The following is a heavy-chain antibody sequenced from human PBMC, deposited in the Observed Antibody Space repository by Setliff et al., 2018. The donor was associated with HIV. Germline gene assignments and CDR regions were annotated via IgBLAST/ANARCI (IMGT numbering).Heavy chain of an antibody. D-gene: IGHD3-3*01. CDR2: VHFSGTT. J-gene: IGHJ4*02. V-gene: IGHV4-39*01. Sequence: PSETLSLTCTVSGGSMRSTTYYWGWVRQPPGKGLEWIGNVHFSGTTYYNPSLKSRVTISVDPSQNQFSLRLISVTAADAAMYYCARPSLGIGGGSKFDSWGQGTLVTVS. CDR1: GGSMRSTTYY. CDR3: ARPSLGIGGGSKFDS.